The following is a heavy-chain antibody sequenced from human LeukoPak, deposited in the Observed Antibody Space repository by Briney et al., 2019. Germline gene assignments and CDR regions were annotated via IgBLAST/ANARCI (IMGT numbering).Heavy chain of an antibody. Sequence: ASVKVSCKASGYTFTGYYMHWVRQAPGQGLEWMGWINPNSGGTNYAQKFQGRVTMTRDTSISTAYMELSRLRSDDTAVYYCARDPSNPYYDFWSGNNYYYYGMDVWGQGTTVTVSS. J-gene: IGHJ6*02. CDR2: INPNSGGT. CDR1: GYTFTGYY. V-gene: IGHV1-2*02. D-gene: IGHD3-3*01. CDR3: ARDPSNPYYDFWSGNNYYYYGMDV.